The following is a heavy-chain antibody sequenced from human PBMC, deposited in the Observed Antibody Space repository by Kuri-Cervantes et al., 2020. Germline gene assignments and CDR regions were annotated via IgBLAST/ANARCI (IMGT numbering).Heavy chain of an antibody. J-gene: IGHJ6*03. CDR2: IWYDGSNE. CDR3: ARDTGRYYYYMDV. Sequence: GESLKISCAASGFTFSSYAMHWVRQAPGKGLEWVAVIWYDGSNEYYADSVKGRFTMSRDNSKNTLYLQMNSLRAEDTAVYYCARDTGRYYYYMDVWGKGTTVTVSS. CDR1: GFTFSSYA. D-gene: IGHD2-8*02. V-gene: IGHV3-33*08.